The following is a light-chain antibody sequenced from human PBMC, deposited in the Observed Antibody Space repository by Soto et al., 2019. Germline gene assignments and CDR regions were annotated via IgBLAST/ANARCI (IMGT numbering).Light chain of an antibody. J-gene: IGKJ1*01. CDR1: QRINKW. Sequence: DIQMTQSPSTLSASIGDRVTITCRASQRINKWLAWHQQKTGKAPKLLIYDASSLQSGVPSRFSGSGSGTEFTLTISSLQPEDFATYYCQQSHNNPRTFGQGTKVDIK. V-gene: IGKV1-5*01. CDR2: DAS. CDR3: QQSHNNPRT.